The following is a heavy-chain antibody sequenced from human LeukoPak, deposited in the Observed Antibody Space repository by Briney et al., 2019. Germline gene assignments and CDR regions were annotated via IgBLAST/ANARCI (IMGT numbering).Heavy chain of an antibody. V-gene: IGHV3-23*01. CDR2: ISGNGGST. J-gene: IGHJ5*02. CDR1: GFTFSTYA. CDR3: ARAGPLGSGSYDWFDP. Sequence: PGGSLRLSCEASGFTFSTYAMTWVRQAPGKGLEWVSVISGNGGSTYYADSVKGRFTISRDNSKNTVYLQMNSLRAEDMAVYYCARAGPLGSGSYDWFDPWGQGTLVTVSS. D-gene: IGHD3-10*01.